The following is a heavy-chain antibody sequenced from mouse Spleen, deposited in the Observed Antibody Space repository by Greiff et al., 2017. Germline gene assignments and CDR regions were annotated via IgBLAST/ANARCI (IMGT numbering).Heavy chain of an antibody. Sequence: VQRVESGAELVKPGASVKISCKASGYTFTDYYINWVKQRPGQGLEWIGKIGPGSGSTYYNEKFKGKATLTADKSSSTAYMQLSSLTSEDSAVYFCARYYYYGSSFSYWYFDVWGAGTTVTVSS. D-gene: IGHD1-1*01. CDR2: IGPGSGST. V-gene: IGHV1-77*01. CDR3: ARYYYYGSSFSYWYFDV. J-gene: IGHJ1*01. CDR1: GYTFTDYY.